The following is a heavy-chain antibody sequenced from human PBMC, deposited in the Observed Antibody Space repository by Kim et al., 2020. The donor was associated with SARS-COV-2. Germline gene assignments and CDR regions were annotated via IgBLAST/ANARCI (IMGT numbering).Heavy chain of an antibody. J-gene: IGHJ4*02. CDR1: GFTVSSYS. CDR2: ISSSSSTI. CDR3: ARDLDYDFWSGYYSVFDY. D-gene: IGHD3-3*01. Sequence: GGSLRLSCAASGFTVSSYSMNWVRQAPGKGLEWVSYISSSSSTIYYADSVKGRFTISRDNAKNSLYLQMNSLRDEDTAVYYCARDLDYDFWSGYYSVFDYWGQGTLVTVSS. V-gene: IGHV3-48*02.